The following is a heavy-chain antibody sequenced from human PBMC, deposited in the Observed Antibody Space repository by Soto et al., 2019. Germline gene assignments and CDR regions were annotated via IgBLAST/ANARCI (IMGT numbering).Heavy chain of an antibody. Sequence: PGESLKISCKGSGYTFTTYWIGWVRQMPGKGLEWMGVIYPGDSDTIYSPSFQGQVTLSADKSISTAYLQWRSLQASDTAMYYCVRRPGCSTTTCYRELDYWGQGTLVTVLL. D-gene: IGHD2-2*01. J-gene: IGHJ4*02. CDR1: GYTFTTYW. CDR2: IYPGDSDT. CDR3: VRRPGCSTTTCYRELDY. V-gene: IGHV5-51*01.